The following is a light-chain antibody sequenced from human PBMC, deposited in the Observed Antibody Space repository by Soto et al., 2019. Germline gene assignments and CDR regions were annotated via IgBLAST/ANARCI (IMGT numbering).Light chain of an antibody. J-gene: IGKJ1*01. CDR1: QGISSY. Sequence: DIPMTQSPSSLSASVGDRVTISCRASQGISSYLAWYQQKPGKVPKLLIYAASTLQSGVPSRFSGSGSETDFTLTISSLQPEDVATYYCQTYNSAPGTFGQGTKVEIK. V-gene: IGKV1-27*01. CDR2: AAS. CDR3: QTYNSAPGT.